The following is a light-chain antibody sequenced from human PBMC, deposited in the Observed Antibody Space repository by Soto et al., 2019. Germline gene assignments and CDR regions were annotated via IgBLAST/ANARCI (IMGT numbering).Light chain of an antibody. J-gene: IGLJ2*01. V-gene: IGLV2-14*01. CDR2: EVT. Sequence: QSALTQPASVSGSPGQSITISCTGTSGDIGGYNYVSWYQQHPGKAPKLLISEVTNRHSGVSNRFSGSKSGNTASLTISGLQAEDEADYYCSSYTTNITPVVFGGGTKVTVL. CDR1: SGDIGGYNY. CDR3: SSYTTNITPVV.